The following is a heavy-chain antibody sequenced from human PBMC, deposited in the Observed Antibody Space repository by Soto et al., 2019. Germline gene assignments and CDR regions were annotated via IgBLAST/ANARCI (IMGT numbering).Heavy chain of an antibody. CDR1: GGSISNGGYS. D-gene: IGHD6-19*01. Sequence: QLQLQESGSGLVKPSQTLSLTCAVSGGSISNGGYSWSWIRQPPGKGLEWIGYIYHSGSTYYNPSLKSRVTISVDRSKNQFSLQLSSVTAADTAVYYCARAGGLGAVAADYWSQGTLVTVSS. CDR2: IYHSGST. CDR3: ARAGGLGAVAADY. J-gene: IGHJ4*02. V-gene: IGHV4-30-2*01.